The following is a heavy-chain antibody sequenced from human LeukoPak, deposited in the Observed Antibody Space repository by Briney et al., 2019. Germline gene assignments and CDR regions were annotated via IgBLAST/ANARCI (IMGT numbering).Heavy chain of an antibody. CDR3: AKDRAGAPRYFDWSEPLDS. D-gene: IGHD3-9*01. J-gene: IGHJ4*02. CDR1: GFTFDDYA. CDR2: ISWNSGSI. Sequence: GGSLRLSCAASGFTFDDYAMHWVRQAPGKGLEWVSTISWNSGSIAYADSVKGRFTISRDNSKNTPYLQMNSLRAEDTAVYYCAKDRAGAPRYFDWSEPLDSWGREPWSPSPQ. V-gene: IGHV3-9*01.